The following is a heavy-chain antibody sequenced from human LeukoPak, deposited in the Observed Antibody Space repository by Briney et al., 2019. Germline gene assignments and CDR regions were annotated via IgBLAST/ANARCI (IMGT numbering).Heavy chain of an antibody. J-gene: IGHJ4*02. CDR3: AKDLRGYSYGYVY. V-gene: IGHV3-33*06. CDR1: GFTFGSYG. Sequence: GGSLRLSCAASGFTFGSYGMHWVRQAPGKGLEWVAVIWYDGSNKYYADSVKGRFTISRDNSKNTLYLQMNSLRAEDMAVYYCAKDLRGYSYGYVYWGQGTLVTVSS. D-gene: IGHD5-18*01. CDR2: IWYDGSNK.